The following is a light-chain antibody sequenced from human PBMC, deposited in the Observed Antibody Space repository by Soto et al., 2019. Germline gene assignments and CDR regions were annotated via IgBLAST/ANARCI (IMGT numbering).Light chain of an antibody. J-gene: IGKJ1*01. Sequence: DIVLTQSPDSLAVSLGERATIDCKSSQSVLYSSNNENYLAWYQQKPGQPPKLLIYWASTRESGVPDRFSGSGCGTYFALTFISLHAEDGAVYYCQQYDNTPWTFGQGTNVEIK. CDR3: QQYDNTPWT. CDR1: QSVLYSSNNENY. V-gene: IGKV4-1*01. CDR2: WAS.